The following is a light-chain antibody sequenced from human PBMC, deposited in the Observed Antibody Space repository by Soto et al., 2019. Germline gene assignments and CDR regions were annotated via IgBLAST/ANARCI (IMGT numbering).Light chain of an antibody. CDR1: SSDVGSYNL. CDR2: EGS. V-gene: IGLV2-23*01. Sequence: QSVLTQPASVSVSPGQSITISCTGTSSDVGSYNLVSWYQQHPGNAPKLMIYEGSKRPSGVSNRFSGSKSGNTASLTISGLQAEDEADYYCAAWDDSLNGDVFGTGTKVTVL. CDR3: AAWDDSLNGDV. J-gene: IGLJ1*01.